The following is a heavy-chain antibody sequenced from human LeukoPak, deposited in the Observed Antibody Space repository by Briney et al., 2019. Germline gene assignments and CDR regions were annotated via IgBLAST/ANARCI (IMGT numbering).Heavy chain of an antibody. V-gene: IGHV2-70*04. CDR1: GFSLSRSGMR. CDR3: ARIDDSSGYYYDY. CDR2: LDWDDHK. Sequence: SGPALVRPTQTLTLTCTFSGFSLSRSGMRVSWIRQPPGKALEWLARLDWDDHKFYSTSLKTRLTISKDTPKNQVVLTMTNMDPVDTATYYGARIDDSSGYYYDYWGQGTLVTVSS. J-gene: IGHJ4*02. D-gene: IGHD3-22*01.